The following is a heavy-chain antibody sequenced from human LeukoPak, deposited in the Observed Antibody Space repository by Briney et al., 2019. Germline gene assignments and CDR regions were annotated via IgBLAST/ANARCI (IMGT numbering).Heavy chain of an antibody. V-gene: IGHV3-23*01. D-gene: IGHD3-10*01. CDR1: GFTFSSYA. J-gene: IGHJ3*02. CDR2: ISGSGGST. CDR3: AKDGMVRGVIISAFDI. Sequence: GGSLRLSCAASGFTFSSYAMSWVRQAPGKGLEWVSAISGSGGSTYYADSVKGRFTISRDNSKNTLYLQMNSLRAEDTAVYYCAKDGMVRGVIISAFDIWGQGTMVTVSS.